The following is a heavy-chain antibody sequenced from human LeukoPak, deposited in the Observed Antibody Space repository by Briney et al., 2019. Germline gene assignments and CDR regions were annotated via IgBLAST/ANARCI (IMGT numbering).Heavy chain of an antibody. CDR2: SGGAT. D-gene: IGHD7-27*01. CDR3: IKDRTGTYSFDY. CDR1: GFTLSSYS. V-gene: IGHV3-64D*09. J-gene: IGHJ4*02. Sequence: GGSLRLSCSASGFTLSSYSMHWVRQAPGKGLEYVSTSGGATYYADSVKGRFTISRDNAKNTLYLQMSSLRAEDTAVYYCIKDRTGTYSFDYWGQGILVTVSS.